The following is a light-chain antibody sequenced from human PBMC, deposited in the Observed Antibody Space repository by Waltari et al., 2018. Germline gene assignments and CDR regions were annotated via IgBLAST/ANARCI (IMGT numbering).Light chain of an antibody. Sequence: TCRASQGISSSLAWHQQKPGKVPNLLIYAASSLQSGVPSRFSGSGSGTDFTLTISSLQPEDSATYYCQQAKSFPLTFGPGTKVDIK. CDR2: AAS. CDR1: QGISSS. V-gene: IGKV1-12*01. CDR3: QQAKSFPLT. J-gene: IGKJ3*01.